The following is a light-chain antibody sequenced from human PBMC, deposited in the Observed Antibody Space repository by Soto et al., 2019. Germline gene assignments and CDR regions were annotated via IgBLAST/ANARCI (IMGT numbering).Light chain of an antibody. J-gene: IGKJ3*01. Sequence: EVVLTQSPGTLSLSPGERATLSCRASQIVTINSLAWYQQKPGQPPRLLIYAASTRASAIPDRFSGSGSGTDFNLTISRLQPEDFALYYCQKYGDSPFTFGPGTRVDVK. CDR3: QKYGDSPFT. V-gene: IGKV3-20*01. CDR1: QIVTINS. CDR2: AAS.